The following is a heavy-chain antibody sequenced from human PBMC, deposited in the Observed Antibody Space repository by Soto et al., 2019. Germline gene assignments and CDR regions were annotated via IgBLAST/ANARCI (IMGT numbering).Heavy chain of an antibody. V-gene: IGHV4-31*03. CDR2: IYYSGST. CDR1: GGSISSGGYY. D-gene: IGHD3-22*01. J-gene: IGHJ6*02. Sequence: TLSLTCTVSGGSISSGGYYWSWIRQHPGKGLEWIGYIYYSGSTYYNPSLKSRVTISVDTSKNQFSLKLSSVTAADTAVYYCARDRRAYYDSSGYYSDGMDVWGQGTTVTVSS. CDR3: ARDRRAYYDSSGYYSDGMDV.